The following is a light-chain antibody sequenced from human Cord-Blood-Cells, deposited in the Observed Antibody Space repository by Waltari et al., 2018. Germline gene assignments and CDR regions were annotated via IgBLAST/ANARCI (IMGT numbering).Light chain of an antibody. CDR3: QQYVISLLT. Sequence: DIQMTQSPSYLSSSVGDRVTSTGQASQDISNYLNLYQQKPGKAPKRLIYDASNLETGVPSRFSGSGSGTDFTFTISSLQPEDIATYYCQQYVISLLTFGGGTKVEIK. V-gene: IGKV1-33*01. CDR1: QDISNY. J-gene: IGKJ4*01. CDR2: DAS.